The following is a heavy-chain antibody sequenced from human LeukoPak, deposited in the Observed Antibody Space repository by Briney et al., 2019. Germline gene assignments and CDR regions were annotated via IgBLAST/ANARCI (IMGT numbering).Heavy chain of an antibody. V-gene: IGHV3-64*02. CDR3: ARDRDWGWSFDY. Sequence: GGSLRLSCAASGFTFSTYPIHWVRQAPGKGLEFVSSIVSNGDHVFYGDSVKGRFTISRDNSKNTLYLQMGTLRAEDRAVYYCARDRDWGWSFDYWGQGTLVTASS. D-gene: IGHD6-19*01. CDR1: GFTFSTYP. CDR2: IVSNGDHV. J-gene: IGHJ4*02.